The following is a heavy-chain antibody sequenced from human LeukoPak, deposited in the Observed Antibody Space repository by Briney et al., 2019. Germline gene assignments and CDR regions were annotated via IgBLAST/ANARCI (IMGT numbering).Heavy chain of an antibody. CDR1: GFIFSNFG. CDR2: IRDNGGNT. Sequence: GGSLRLSCAASGFIFSNFGMSWVRQAPGKGLEWVSTIRDNGGNTYYADSVKGRFAISRDNSKNTMYLQMNSLRVEDTALYYCARATPSDLWGQGTLVTVSS. J-gene: IGHJ4*02. CDR3: ARATPSDL. V-gene: IGHV3-23*01.